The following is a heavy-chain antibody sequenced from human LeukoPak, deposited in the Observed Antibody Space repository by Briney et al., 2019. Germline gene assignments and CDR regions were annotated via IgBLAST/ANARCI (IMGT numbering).Heavy chain of an antibody. J-gene: IGHJ4*02. V-gene: IGHV3-33*06. CDR1: GFTFSSYG. CDR2: IWYDGSNK. CDR3: AKDRRIGGGYEGW. Sequence: GRSLRLSCAASGFTFSSYGMHWVRQAPGKGLEWVAVIWYDGSNKYYADSVKGRFTISRDNSKNTLYLQMNSLRAEDTAVYYCAKDRRIGGGYEGWWGQGTLVTVSS. D-gene: IGHD5-12*01.